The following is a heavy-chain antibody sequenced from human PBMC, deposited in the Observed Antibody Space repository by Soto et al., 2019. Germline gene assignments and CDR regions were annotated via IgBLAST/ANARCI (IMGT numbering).Heavy chain of an antibody. CDR1: GFSLSTSVMC. Sequence: GPTRVKPTQTLTLACTFSGFSLSTSVMCVSWIRQPPGKALEWLALIDWDDDKYYSTSLKTRLTISKDTSKNQVVLTMTNMDPVDTATYYCARIKYSYGSFYGMDVWGQGTTVTVSS. J-gene: IGHJ6*02. V-gene: IGHV2-70*01. CDR3: ARIKYSYGSFYGMDV. D-gene: IGHD5-18*01. CDR2: IDWDDDK.